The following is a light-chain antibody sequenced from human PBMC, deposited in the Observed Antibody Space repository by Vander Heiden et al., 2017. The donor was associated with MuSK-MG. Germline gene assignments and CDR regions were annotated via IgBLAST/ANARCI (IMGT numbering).Light chain of an antibody. J-gene: IGKJ2*01. CDR3: RRCTTRGYT. Sequence: IVLTQTPLSLSVTPGQPAPISCTSSRSPLHSVGTTSLYWYVQEAGVPPQLLIKRVSKGFSGVTERQRRRGSGRDFTLKMRRGGAEDVGIYYCRRCTTRGYTFGQGTKLEIK. V-gene: IGKV2D-29*01. CDR1: RSPLHSVGTTS. CDR2: RVS.